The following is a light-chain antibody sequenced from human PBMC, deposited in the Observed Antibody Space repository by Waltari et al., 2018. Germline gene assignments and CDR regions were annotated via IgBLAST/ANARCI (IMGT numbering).Light chain of an antibody. CDR3: QQYHKYPYT. CDR1: QSIKSW. CDR2: DGT. Sequence: DIQMTQSPSTLSASVGDRVTLTCRASQSIKSWLAWYQQKPWKAPKLLIYDGTSLESGVPSRFSGSESGTEFTLTVSSLQPDDFATYYCQQYHKYPYTFGQGTKLEIK. V-gene: IGKV1-5*01. J-gene: IGKJ2*01.